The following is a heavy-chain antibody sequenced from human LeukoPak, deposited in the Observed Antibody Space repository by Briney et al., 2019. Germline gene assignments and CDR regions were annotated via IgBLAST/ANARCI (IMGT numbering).Heavy chain of an antibody. Sequence: GGSLRLSCAASGFTFSNYGMHWVRQAPGKGLEWVAVISYDGSNKYYADSVKGRFTISRDNSKNTLYLQMNSLRAEDTAVYYCAKGRRKRENYYYYGMDVWGQGTTVTVSS. CDR1: GFTFSNYG. CDR2: ISYDGSNK. J-gene: IGHJ6*02. CDR3: AKGRRKRENYYYYGMDV. V-gene: IGHV3-30*18.